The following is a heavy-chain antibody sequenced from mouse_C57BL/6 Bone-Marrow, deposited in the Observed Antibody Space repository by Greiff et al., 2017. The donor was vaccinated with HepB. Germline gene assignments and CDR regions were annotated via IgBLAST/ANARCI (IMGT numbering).Heavy chain of an antibody. CDR1: GYTFTNYW. V-gene: IGHV1-63*01. CDR2: IYPGGGYT. CDR3: AREGYDYGSSPYYFDY. Sequence: VQLQQSGAELVRPGTSVKMSCKASGYTFTNYWIGWAKQRPGHGLEWIGDIYPGGGYTNYNEKFKGKATLAADKSSSTAYMQVSSLTSEDAAIYYCAREGYDYGSSPYYFDYWGQGTTLTVSS. D-gene: IGHD1-1*01. J-gene: IGHJ2*01.